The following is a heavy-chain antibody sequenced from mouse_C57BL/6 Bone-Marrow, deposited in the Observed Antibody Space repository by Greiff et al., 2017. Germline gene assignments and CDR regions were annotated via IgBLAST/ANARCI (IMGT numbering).Heavy chain of an antibody. CDR2: INPRSGYT. V-gene: IGHV1-4*01. CDR1: GYTFTSYT. Sequence: QVQLQQSGAELARPGASVKMSCKASGYTFTSYTMHWVQQRPGQGLEWIGYINPRSGYTKYNQKFKDKATLTADKSYSTAYMQLSSLTSEDSAVYYCARGPKIYYYGSSWYFDVGGTETPVSDSS. CDR3: ARGPKIYYYGSSWYFDV. D-gene: IGHD1-1*01. J-gene: IGHJ1*03.